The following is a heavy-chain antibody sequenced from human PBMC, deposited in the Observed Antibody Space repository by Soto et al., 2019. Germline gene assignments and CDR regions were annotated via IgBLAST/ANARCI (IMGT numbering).Heavy chain of an antibody. V-gene: IGHV5-51*01. Sequence: GESLKISCKGSGYIFTSYWIGWVRQMPGKGLEWMGITYPGDSDTRYSPSFQGQVTISADKSISTAYLQWSSLKASDTAMYYCARLRGVTAEKAVNWFDPWGQGNLVTVSS. J-gene: IGHJ5*02. CDR1: GYIFTSYW. D-gene: IGHD2-2*01. CDR2: TYPGDSDT. CDR3: ARLRGVTAEKAVNWFDP.